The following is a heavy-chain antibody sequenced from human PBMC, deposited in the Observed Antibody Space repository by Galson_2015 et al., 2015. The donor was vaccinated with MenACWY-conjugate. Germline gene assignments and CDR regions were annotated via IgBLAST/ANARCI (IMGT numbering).Heavy chain of an antibody. Sequence: SLRLSCATSGFTFSTYGSHWVRQAPGKGLEWVSIISYDGSKKYYTDSVKGRFTISRDYSKNTLYLQMNSLRAEDTAVYYCARDLGRFGSGGSYFDYWGQGAVVTVSS. CDR1: GFTFSTYG. CDR2: ISYDGSKK. V-gene: IGHV3-33*01. D-gene: IGHD2-15*01. CDR3: ARDLGRFGSGGSYFDY. J-gene: IGHJ4*02.